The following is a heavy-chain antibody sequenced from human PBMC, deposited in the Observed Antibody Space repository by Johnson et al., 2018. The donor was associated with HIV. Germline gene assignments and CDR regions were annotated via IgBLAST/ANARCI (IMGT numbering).Heavy chain of an antibody. Sequence: QVQLVESGGGVVQPGGSLRLSCAASGFTFSSYGMHWVRQAPGKGLEWVAVIWYDGSNKYYADSVKGRFTISRDNSKNTLYLQMNSLRAEDTALYYCARGGRAKDAFDIWGQGTMVTVSS. J-gene: IGHJ3*02. D-gene: IGHD3-16*01. V-gene: IGHV3-30*19. CDR1: GFTFSSYG. CDR2: IWYDGSNK. CDR3: ARGGRAKDAFDI.